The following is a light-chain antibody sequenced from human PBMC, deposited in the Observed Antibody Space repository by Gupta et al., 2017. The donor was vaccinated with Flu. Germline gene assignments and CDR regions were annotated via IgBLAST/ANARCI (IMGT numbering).Light chain of an antibody. V-gene: IGLV2-14*03. CDR3: SSYTSSSTLCV. J-gene: IGLJ1*01. CDR2: DVS. Sequence: QHPCEAPKLIIFDVSNRPSGVSNRFSGSKSGNTASLTISGLQAEDEADYYCSSYTSSSTLCVFGAGTKVTVL.